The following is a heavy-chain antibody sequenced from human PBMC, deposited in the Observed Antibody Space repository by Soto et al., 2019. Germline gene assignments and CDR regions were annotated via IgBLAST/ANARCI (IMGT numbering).Heavy chain of an antibody. J-gene: IGHJ4*02. D-gene: IGHD4-4*01. V-gene: IGHV4-59*01. CDR3: ARDRGLQHFDY. CDR2: IYYSGST. Sequence: SETLSLTCTVSGGSISSYYWSWIRQPPGKGLEWIGYIYYSGSTNYNPSLKSRVTISVDTSKNQFSLKLSSVTAADTAVYYCARDRGLQHFDYWGQGTLVTVSS. CDR1: GGSISSYY.